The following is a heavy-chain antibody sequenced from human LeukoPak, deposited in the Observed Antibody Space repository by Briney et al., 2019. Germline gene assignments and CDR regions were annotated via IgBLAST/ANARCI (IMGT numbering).Heavy chain of an antibody. CDR3: AREGRGSGFEYFQH. CDR1: GNLSSYS. CDR2: IIPIFGIA. Sequence: ASGNLSSYSISLVRQAPRQRPEWMGGIIPIFGIANYAQKFQSRVTITADKSTSTAYMELSSLRSEDTAVYYCAREGRGSGFEYFQHWGQGTLVTVSS. V-gene: IGHV1-69*17. D-gene: IGHD6-19*01. J-gene: IGHJ1*01.